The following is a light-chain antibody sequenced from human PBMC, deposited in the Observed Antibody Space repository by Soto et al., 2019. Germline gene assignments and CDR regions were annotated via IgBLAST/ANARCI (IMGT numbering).Light chain of an antibody. CDR2: GNS. Sequence: QSLLTQPTSVSGAPGQRVTISCTGSSSNIGAGYDVHWYQQLPGTAPKLLIYGNSNRPSGVPDRFSGSKSGTSASLAITGLQAEDEADYYCQSYDSSLSALFGGGTKLTVL. J-gene: IGLJ2*01. CDR3: QSYDSSLSAL. CDR1: SSNIGAGYD. V-gene: IGLV1-40*01.